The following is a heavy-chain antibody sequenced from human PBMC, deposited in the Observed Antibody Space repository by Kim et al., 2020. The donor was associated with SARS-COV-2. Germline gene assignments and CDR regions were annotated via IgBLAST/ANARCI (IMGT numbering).Heavy chain of an antibody. J-gene: IGHJ5*02. V-gene: IGHV1-24*01. CDR3: ATGEEWFGELLS. CDR2: FDPEDGET. CDR1: GYTLTELS. D-gene: IGHD3-10*01. Sequence: ASVKVSCKVSGYTLTELSMHWVRQAPGKGLEWMGGFDPEDGETIYAQKFQGRVTMTEDTSTDTAYMELSSLRSEDTAVYYCATGEEWFGELLSWGQGTLVTVSS.